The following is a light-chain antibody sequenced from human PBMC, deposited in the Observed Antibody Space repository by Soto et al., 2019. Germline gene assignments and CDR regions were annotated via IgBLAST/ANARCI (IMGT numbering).Light chain of an antibody. V-gene: IGKV3-11*01. Sequence: EIVSTQSPATLSLSPGERATLSCRASQSVSSYLAWYQQKPGQAPRLLIYDASNRATGIPARFSGSGSGTDFTLTISSLEPEDFAVFYCHQYGISPPTFGPGTKVDIK. CDR2: DAS. J-gene: IGKJ1*01. CDR3: HQYGISPPT. CDR1: QSVSSY.